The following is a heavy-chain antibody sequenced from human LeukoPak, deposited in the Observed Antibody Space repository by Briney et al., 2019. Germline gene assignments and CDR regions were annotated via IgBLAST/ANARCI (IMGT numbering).Heavy chain of an antibody. J-gene: IGHJ4*02. CDR1: GGSISSGGYY. D-gene: IGHD6-19*01. CDR2: IYYSGST. Sequence: SETLSLTCTVSGGSISSGGYYWSWIRQHPGKGLEWIGYIYYSGSTYYNPSLKSRVTISVDTSKNQLSLKLSSVTAADTAVYYCAREQWLTPGWVDYWGQGTLVTVSS. V-gene: IGHV4-31*03. CDR3: AREQWLTPGWVDY.